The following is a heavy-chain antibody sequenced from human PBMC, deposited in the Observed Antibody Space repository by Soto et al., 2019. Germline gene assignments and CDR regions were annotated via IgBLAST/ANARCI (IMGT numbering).Heavy chain of an antibody. CDR3: AQQWPQVWFDP. V-gene: IGHV2-5*02. Sequence: QITLKESGPTLVKPTQTLTLTCTFSGFSLSTSGVGVGWIRQPPGKALEWLALIYWDDDKRYSPSLKSRLTXTXXPSKNQVVLTMTNMDPVDTATYYCAQQWPQVWFDPWGQGTLVTVSS. CDR2: IYWDDDK. J-gene: IGHJ5*02. D-gene: IGHD6-19*01. CDR1: GFSLSTSGVG.